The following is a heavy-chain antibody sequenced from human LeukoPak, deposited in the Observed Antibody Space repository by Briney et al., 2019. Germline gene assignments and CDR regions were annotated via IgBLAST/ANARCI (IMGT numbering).Heavy chain of an antibody. CDR3: VRESRFHFDY. V-gene: IGHV3-48*02. J-gene: IGHJ4*02. D-gene: IGHD3-10*01. Sequence: GGSLRLSCAASAFTFSGYSMTWVRQAPGKGLEWVSYISSSSSIMSYADSVKGRFTISRDNAKNSLCLQMNSLRDEDTAVYYCVRESRFHFDYWGQGTLVTVSS. CDR2: ISSSSSIM. CDR1: AFTFSGYS.